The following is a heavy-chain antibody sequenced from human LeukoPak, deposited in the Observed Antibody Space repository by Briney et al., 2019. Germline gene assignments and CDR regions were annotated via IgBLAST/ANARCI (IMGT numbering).Heavy chain of an antibody. D-gene: IGHD3-10*01. CDR1: GFTFSSYA. CDR3: ARDRGKDYFDY. J-gene: IGHJ4*02. V-gene: IGHV3-30*04. Sequence: GGSLRLSCAASGFTFSSYAMHWVRQAPGKGLEWVAVISYDGSNKYYADSVKGRFTISRDNSKNTLSLQMNSLRADDTAVYYCARDRGKDYFDYWGQGTLVTVSS. CDR2: ISYDGSNK.